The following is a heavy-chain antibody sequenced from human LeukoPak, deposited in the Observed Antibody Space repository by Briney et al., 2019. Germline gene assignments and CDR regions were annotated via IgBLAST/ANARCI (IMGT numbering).Heavy chain of an antibody. CDR3: ARSFAGGSGYSYFDY. CDR2: IYYSGST. V-gene: IGHV4-59*08. CDR1: GGSISSYY. Sequence: PSETLSLTCTVSGGSISSYYWGWLRQPPGKGLEWIGYIYYSGSTNYNPSLESRVTISLDTSKNQFSLKLSSVTAADTAVYYCARSFAGGSGYSYFDYWGQGTLVTVSS. J-gene: IGHJ4*02. D-gene: IGHD3-3*01.